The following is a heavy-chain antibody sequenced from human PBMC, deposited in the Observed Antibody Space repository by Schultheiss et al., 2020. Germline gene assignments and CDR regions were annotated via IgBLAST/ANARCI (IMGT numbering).Heavy chain of an antibody. CDR2: INHSGST. J-gene: IGHJ4*02. D-gene: IGHD3-10*01. CDR3: ASSLGLTEASFDY. V-gene: IGHV4-34*01. CDR1: GGSFSGYY. Sequence: SETLSLTCAVYGGSFSGYYWSWIRQPPGKGLEWIGEINHSGSTNYNPSLKSRVTISVDTSKNQFSLKLSSVTAADTAVYYCASSLGLTEASFDYWGQGTLVTVSS.